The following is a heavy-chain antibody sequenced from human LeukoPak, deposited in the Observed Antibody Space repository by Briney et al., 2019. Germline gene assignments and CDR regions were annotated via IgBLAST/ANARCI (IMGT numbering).Heavy chain of an antibody. Sequence: SQTLSLTCAISGDSVSSNSGTWNWIRQSPSRGLEWLGRTYYRSEWFNDYAKSVKSRITINPDTSRNQFSLQLKSVTPEDTAVYYCARDQSWTTGFDVWGQGTIVAVSS. V-gene: IGHV6-1*01. J-gene: IGHJ3*01. CDR3: ARDQSWTTGFDV. D-gene: IGHD2-8*02. CDR1: GDSVSSNSGT. CDR2: TYYRSEWFN.